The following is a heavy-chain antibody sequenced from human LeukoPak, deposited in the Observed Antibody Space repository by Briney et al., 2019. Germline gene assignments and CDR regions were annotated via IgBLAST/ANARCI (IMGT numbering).Heavy chain of an antibody. V-gene: IGHV4-4*07. CDR1: GGSINTYH. D-gene: IGHD3-22*01. J-gene: IGHJ3*02. CDR3: ARGPRYYYDSRGAFDI. Sequence: NASETLSLTCTVSGGSINTYHWSWIRQPAGKGLEWVGRVYTSGNTNYNPSLKSRVTMSVDTSKNQFSLKLTSVTAADTAVYFCARGPRYYYDSRGAFDIWGQGTMVTVSS. CDR2: VYTSGNT.